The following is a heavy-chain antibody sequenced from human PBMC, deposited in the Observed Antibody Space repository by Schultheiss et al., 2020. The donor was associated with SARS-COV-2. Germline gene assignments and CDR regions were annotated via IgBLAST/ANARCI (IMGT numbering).Heavy chain of an antibody. CDR3: ARDQGPAGDYYDSSGYAGWFDP. J-gene: IGHJ5*02. V-gene: IGHV4-38-2*02. CDR2: IYHSGST. D-gene: IGHD3-22*01. Sequence: SETLSLTCAVSGYSISSGYYWGWIRQPPGKGLEWIGSIYHSGSTYYNPSLKSRVTISVDTSKNQFSLKLSSVTAADTAVYYCARDQGPAGDYYDSSGYAGWFDPWGQGTLVTVSS. CDR1: GYSISSGYY.